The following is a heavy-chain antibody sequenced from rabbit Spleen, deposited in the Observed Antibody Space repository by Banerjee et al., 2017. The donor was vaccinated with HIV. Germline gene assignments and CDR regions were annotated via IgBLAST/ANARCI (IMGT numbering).Heavy chain of an antibody. CDR1: GFSFSSSYW. V-gene: IGHV1S45*01. D-gene: IGHD6-1*01. J-gene: IGHJ4*01. CDR3: ARSTTTNTNYLGATLFSL. Sequence: QEQLVESGGGLVQPEGSLTLTCTVSGFSFSSSYWICWVRQAPGKGLEWIACIGAGDGNTYYANWARGRFTISKASSTTMTLKMTSLTAADTATYFCARSTTTNTNYLGATLFSLWGPGTLVTVS. CDR2: IGAGDGNT.